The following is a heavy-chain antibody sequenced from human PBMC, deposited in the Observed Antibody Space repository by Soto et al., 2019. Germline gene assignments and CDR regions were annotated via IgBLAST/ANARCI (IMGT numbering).Heavy chain of an antibody. CDR1: RYTFTSYA. D-gene: IGHD2-21*02. Sequence: GASVKVSCKASRYTFTSYAISCVRQAPGQGLEWMGWISAYNGNTNYAQKLQGRVTMTTDTSTRTAYMELRSLRSDDTAVYYCARDVPEHIVVVTEPYYYYGMDVWGQGTTVTVSS. CDR3: ARDVPEHIVVVTEPYYYYGMDV. J-gene: IGHJ6*02. CDR2: ISAYNGNT. V-gene: IGHV1-18*01.